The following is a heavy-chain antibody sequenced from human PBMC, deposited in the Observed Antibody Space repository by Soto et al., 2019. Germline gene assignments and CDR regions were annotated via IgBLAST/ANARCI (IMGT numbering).Heavy chain of an antibody. J-gene: IGHJ6*02. CDR2: ISAYNGKT. V-gene: IGHV1-18*01. Sequence: QVQLVQSGAEVKKPGASVKVSCQSSGYTFTSYGISWVRQAPGQGLEWMGWISAYNGKTNNAQKPQGRVTRTKDTSTSTAYMERRSLRSDDTAVYYCARPMVRGVIIAVLADSGMDVWGQGTTVT. CDR3: ARPMVRGVIIAVLADSGMDV. CDR1: GYTFTSYG. D-gene: IGHD3-10*01.